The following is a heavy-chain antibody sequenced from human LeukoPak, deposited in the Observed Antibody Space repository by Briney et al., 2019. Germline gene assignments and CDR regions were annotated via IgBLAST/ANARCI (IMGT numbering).Heavy chain of an antibody. J-gene: IGHJ3*02. CDR1: GGTFSSYA. CDR3: AAPLYCGGDCFLDAFDI. D-gene: IGHD2-21*01. V-gene: IGHV1-69*05. CDR2: IIPIFGTA. Sequence: ASVKVSCKASGGTFSSYAISWVRQAPGQGLEWMGGIIPIFGTANYAQKFQGRVTITTDESTSTAYMELSSLRSEDTAVYYCAAPLYCGGDCFLDAFDIWGQGTMVTVSS.